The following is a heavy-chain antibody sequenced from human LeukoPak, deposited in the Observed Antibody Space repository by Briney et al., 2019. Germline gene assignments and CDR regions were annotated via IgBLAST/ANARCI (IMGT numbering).Heavy chain of an antibody. CDR1: GGSISSSSYY. J-gene: IGHJ4*02. CDR2: IYYSGST. V-gene: IGHV4-39*01. D-gene: IGHD1-26*01. CDR3: ARHGDGESGSYYPLGY. Sequence: SETLSLTCTVSGGSISSSSYYWGWIRQPPGKGLEWIGSIYYSGSTYYNPSLKSRVTISVDTSKNQFSLKLSSVTAADTAVYYCARHGDGESGSYYPLGYWGQETLVTVSS.